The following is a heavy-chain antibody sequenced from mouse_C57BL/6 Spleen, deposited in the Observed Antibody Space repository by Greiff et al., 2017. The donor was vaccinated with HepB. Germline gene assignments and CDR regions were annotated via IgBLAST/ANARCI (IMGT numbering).Heavy chain of an antibody. V-gene: IGHV1-55*01. CDR2: IYPGSGST. D-gene: IGHD1-1*02. CDR1: GYTFTSYW. J-gene: IGHJ4*01. Sequence: QVQLQQPGAELVKPGASVKMSCKASGYTFTSYWITWVKQRPGQGLEWIGDIYPGSGSTNYNEKFKSKATLTGDTSSSTAYMQLSSLTSEDSAVYYCATAGSDGAPRAMDYWGQGTSVTVSS. CDR3: ATAGSDGAPRAMDY.